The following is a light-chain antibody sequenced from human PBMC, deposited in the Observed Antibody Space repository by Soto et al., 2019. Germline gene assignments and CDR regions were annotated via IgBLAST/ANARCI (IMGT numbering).Light chain of an antibody. V-gene: IGKV1-5*01. CDR1: QTISTW. Sequence: DIQVTQSPPTLSASVGDRVTITCRASQTISTWMAWYQQKPGKAPKLLVYDASTLQSGVASRFSGSGSGTEFTPIISGLQPDDSATYYCQQYTNTNNPWMFGQGTKV. CDR2: DAS. J-gene: IGKJ1*01. CDR3: QQYTNTNNPWM.